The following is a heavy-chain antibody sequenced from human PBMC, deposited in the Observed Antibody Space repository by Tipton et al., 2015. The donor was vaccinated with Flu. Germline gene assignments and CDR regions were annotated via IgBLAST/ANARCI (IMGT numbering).Heavy chain of an antibody. CDR2: IYHSGST. D-gene: IGHD3-10*02. Sequence: GLVKPSETLSLTCAVSGYSINSGYYWGWIRQPPGKGLEWIGTIYHSGSTYYNPSLKSRLTISVDTSKNQFSLKLNSVTAADTAVYYCARHTGDSVRGVVDYWGQGTLVTVSS. CDR3: ARHTGDSVRGVVDY. CDR1: GYSINSGYY. J-gene: IGHJ4*02. V-gene: IGHV4-38-2*01.